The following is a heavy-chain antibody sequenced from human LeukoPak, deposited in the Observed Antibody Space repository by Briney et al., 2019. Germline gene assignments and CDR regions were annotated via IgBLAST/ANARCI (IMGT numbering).Heavy chain of an antibody. CDR1: GFTFTDYW. V-gene: IGHV3-74*01. CDR2: INTDGTST. Sequence: AGGSLRHSCAASGFTFTDYWMHWVRQAPGKGLVWVSRINTDGTSTKYAESVKGRITISRDNARNTVYLQMNSLRAEDTAVYYCARARYSYTGIIDYWGQGTLVTVSS. J-gene: IGHJ4*02. CDR3: ARARYSYTGIIDY. D-gene: IGHD5-18*01.